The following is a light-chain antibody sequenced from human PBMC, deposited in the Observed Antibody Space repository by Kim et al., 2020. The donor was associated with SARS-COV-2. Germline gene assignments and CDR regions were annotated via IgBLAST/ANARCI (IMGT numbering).Light chain of an antibody. V-gene: IGLV3-19*01. CDR1: SLRSYF. CDR3: NSRDSSGNHLYV. CDR2: GKN. J-gene: IGLJ1*01. Sequence: ELTQDPAVSVALGQTVRITCQGDSLRSYFASWYQQRPGQAPVLVIFGKNNRPSGIPDRFSGSSSGNTASLTITGAQAEDEADYYCNSRDSSGNHLYVFGTGTKVTVL.